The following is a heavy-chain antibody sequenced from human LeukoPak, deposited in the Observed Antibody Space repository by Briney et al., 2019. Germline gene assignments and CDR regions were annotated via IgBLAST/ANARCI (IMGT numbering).Heavy chain of an antibody. CDR1: GFTFSSYG. CDR2: IRYDGSNK. CDR3: AKSRIAGYYMDV. D-gene: IGHD6-13*01. V-gene: IGHV3-30*02. Sequence: GGSLRLSCAASGFTFSSYGMHWVGQAPGKGLVWVAFIRYDGSNKYYADSVKGRFTISRDNSKNTLYLQMNSLRAEDTAVYYCAKSRIAGYYMDVWGKGTTVTVSS. J-gene: IGHJ6*03.